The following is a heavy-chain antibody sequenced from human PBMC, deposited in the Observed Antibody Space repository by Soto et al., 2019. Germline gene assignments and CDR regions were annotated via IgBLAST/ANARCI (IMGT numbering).Heavy chain of an antibody. V-gene: IGHV3-73*02. CDR1: GFTFRGSA. CDR3: TGSLLAYCSGGKCHTDYYYYGMDV. Sequence: EVQLVESGGGLVQPGASLKLSCAASGFTFRGSAMHWVRQASGKGLEWVGRIRTKANSYATAYAASVQGRFTISRDDSKSTAYLQMTSLKTEDTAVYYCTGSLLAYCSGGKCHTDYYYYGMDVWGQGTAVTVSS. CDR2: IRTKANSYAT. J-gene: IGHJ6*02. D-gene: IGHD2-15*01.